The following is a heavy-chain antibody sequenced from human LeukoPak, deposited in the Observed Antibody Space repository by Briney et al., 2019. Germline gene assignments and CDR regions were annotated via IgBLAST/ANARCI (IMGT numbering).Heavy chain of an antibody. D-gene: IGHD3-22*01. V-gene: IGHV3-23*01. J-gene: IGHJ4*02. CDR1: GFTFSSYA. CDR3: AKLDRAYDSSGYPFDY. Sequence: GGSLRLSCVASGFTFSSYAMSWVRQAPGKGLEWVSAISGSGGSTYYADSVKGRFTISRDNSKNTLYLQMNSLRAEDTAVYYCAKLDRAYDSSGYPFDYWGQGTLVTVSS. CDR2: ISGSGGST.